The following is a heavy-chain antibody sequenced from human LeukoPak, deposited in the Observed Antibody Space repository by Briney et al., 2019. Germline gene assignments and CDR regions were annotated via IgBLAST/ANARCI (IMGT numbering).Heavy chain of an antibody. Sequence: PGGSLRLSCSASGFTFSSYAMHWVRQAPGKGLEYVSAISSNGGSTYYADSVKGRFTISRDNSKNTLYLQMSSLRAEDTAVYYCASDDIGSGYYRRYFQNWGQGTLVTVSS. CDR2: ISSNGGST. V-gene: IGHV3-64D*09. CDR3: ASDDIGSGYYRRYFQN. D-gene: IGHD3-3*01. CDR1: GFTFSSYA. J-gene: IGHJ1*01.